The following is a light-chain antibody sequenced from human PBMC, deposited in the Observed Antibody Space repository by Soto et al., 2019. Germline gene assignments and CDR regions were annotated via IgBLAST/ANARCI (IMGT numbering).Light chain of an antibody. CDR1: SSNIGAGYD. CDR3: QSYDTRLSGYV. Sequence: QSVLTQSPSVSGAPGHRVTLSCTWSSSNIGAGYDVHWYQQLPGAAPKLLIYDNNNRPSGVPDRFSGSKSGASASLAITGLQAEDEADYYCQSYDTRLSGYVFGTGTKVTVL. CDR2: DNN. V-gene: IGLV1-40*01. J-gene: IGLJ1*01.